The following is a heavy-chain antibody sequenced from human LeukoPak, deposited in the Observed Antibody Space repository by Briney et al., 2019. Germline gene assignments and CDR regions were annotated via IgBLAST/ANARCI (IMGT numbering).Heavy chain of an antibody. Sequence: SETLSLTCTVSGGSISSYYWSWIRQPPGKGLEWIGYIYYSGSTNYNPSLKRRVTISVDTSKNQFSLKLSSVTAADTAVYYCARDNYGDYLNWFDPWGQGTLVTVSS. J-gene: IGHJ5*02. CDR2: IYYSGST. CDR1: GGSISSYY. D-gene: IGHD4-17*01. V-gene: IGHV4-59*01. CDR3: ARDNYGDYLNWFDP.